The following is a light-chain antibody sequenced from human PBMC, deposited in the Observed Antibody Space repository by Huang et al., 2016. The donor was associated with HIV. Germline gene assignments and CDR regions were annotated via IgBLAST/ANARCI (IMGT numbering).Light chain of an antibody. Sequence: DIQITQSPSSLSASVGDRITITCRASQNIGNYLNWYQQRPGKSPNLLISATSNLQSGVSSRFIASGSGTVFMLTITSLRLEDFATYYCQQTFTSLWTFGQGTRVDIK. CDR2: ATS. CDR3: QQTFTSLWT. V-gene: IGKV1-39*01. J-gene: IGKJ1*01. CDR1: QNIGNY.